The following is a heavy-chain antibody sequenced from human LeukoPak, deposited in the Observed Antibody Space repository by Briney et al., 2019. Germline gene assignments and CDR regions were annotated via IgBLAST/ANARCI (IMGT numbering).Heavy chain of an antibody. Sequence: SETLSLTCKVSCGSISSSSYYWGWIRQPPGQGLEWIGEINHRGSTHYNPSLKSRVTISVDTSKQQFSLKLSSVTAADTAVYYCATYSTGFDIWGQGTLVTVSS. J-gene: IGHJ4*02. CDR2: INHRGST. V-gene: IGHV4-39*07. CDR1: CGSISSSSYY. CDR3: ATYSTGFDI. D-gene: IGHD6-19*01.